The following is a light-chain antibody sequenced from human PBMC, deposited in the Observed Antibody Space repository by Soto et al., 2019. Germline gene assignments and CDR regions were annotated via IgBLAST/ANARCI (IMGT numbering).Light chain of an antibody. CDR2: KAS. J-gene: IGKJ1*01. V-gene: IGKV1-5*03. CDR3: QQYNVYWT. CDR1: QSVSSR. Sequence: TQSPGTLSLSPGERATLSCRASQSVSSRFLAWYQQKPGRAPKLLIHKASTLESGVPSRFSGSGSGTEFTLTISSLQPDDFATYYCQQYNVYWTFGQGTRVEIK.